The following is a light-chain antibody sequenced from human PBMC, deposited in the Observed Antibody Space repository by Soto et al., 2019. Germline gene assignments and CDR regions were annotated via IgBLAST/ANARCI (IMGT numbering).Light chain of an antibody. Sequence: QSALPQPASASGSPGQSSTIACTGTSSDVGGYILVSWYQQHPGKAPKLMIYEGSKRPSGVSNRFSGSKSGNTASLTISGLQAEDEAHYYCCSYVGSDTYVRFGGGTKLTVI. J-gene: IGLJ2*01. CDR2: EGS. CDR1: SSDVGGYIL. V-gene: IGLV2-23*01. CDR3: CSYVGSDTYVR.